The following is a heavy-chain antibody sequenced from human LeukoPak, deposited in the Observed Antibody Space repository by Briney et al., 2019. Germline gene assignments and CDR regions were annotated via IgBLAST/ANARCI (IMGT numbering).Heavy chain of an antibody. CDR2: INRAIGRA. J-gene: IGHJ4*02. V-gene: IGHV1-69*11. CDR3: ARGGSYTTGWYADY. D-gene: IGHD6-19*01. Sequence: SSKVSCKASTRTFSNYDIAWVRQAPGQGLECMGRINRAIGRADYAEKFRDRITITADETTSAAYLEVRSLTSEDTAVYYCARGGSYTTGWYADYWCQGTQVAVSS. CDR1: TRTFSNYD.